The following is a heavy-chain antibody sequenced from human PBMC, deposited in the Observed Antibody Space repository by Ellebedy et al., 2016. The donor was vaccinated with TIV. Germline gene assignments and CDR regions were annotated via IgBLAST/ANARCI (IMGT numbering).Heavy chain of an antibody. CDR3: ARTRSGYSYGRHYYYYGMDV. V-gene: IGHV4-59*01. D-gene: IGHD5-18*01. CDR1: GGSISSYY. CDR2: IYYSGST. Sequence: MPSETLSLTCTVSGGSISSYYWSWIRQPPGKGLEWIGYIYYSGSTNYNPSLKSRVTISVDTSKNQFSLKLSSVTAADTAVYYCARTRSGYSYGRHYYYYGMDVWGQGTTVTVSS. J-gene: IGHJ6*02.